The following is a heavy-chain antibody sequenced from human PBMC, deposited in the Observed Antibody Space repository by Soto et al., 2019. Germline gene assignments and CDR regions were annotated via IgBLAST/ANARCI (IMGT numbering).Heavy chain of an antibody. D-gene: IGHD3-16*02. CDR1: GFTFSSYG. Sequence: GGSLRLSCAASGFTFSSYGMHWVRQAPGKGLEWVAVISYDGSNKYYADSVKGRFTISRDNSKNTLYLQMNSLRAEDTAVYYYAKDHPPLFYDYIGGSYLSLDAFDIWGQGTMVTVSS. CDR3: AKDHPPLFYDYIGGSYLSLDAFDI. V-gene: IGHV3-30*18. J-gene: IGHJ3*02. CDR2: ISYDGSNK.